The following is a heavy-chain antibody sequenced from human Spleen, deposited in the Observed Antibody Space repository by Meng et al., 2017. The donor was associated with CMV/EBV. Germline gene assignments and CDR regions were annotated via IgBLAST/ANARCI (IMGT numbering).Heavy chain of an antibody. V-gene: IGHV3-21*01. D-gene: IGHD1-26*01. J-gene: IGHJ4*02. CDR1: GFTFSSYE. CDR2: ISSSSSYI. CDR3: ARDRVGATEH. Sequence: GGSLRLSCAASGFTFSSYEMNWVRQAPGKGLEWVSSISSSSSYIYYADSEKCRFTISRDNANNSLYLQMNSLRAEDTAVYYCARDRVGATEHWGQGTLVTVSS.